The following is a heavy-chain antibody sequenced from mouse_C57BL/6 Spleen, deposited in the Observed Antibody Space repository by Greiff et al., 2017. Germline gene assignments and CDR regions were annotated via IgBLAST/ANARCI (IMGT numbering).Heavy chain of an antibody. J-gene: IGHJ2*01. CDR2: ISYDGSN. CDR1: GYSITSGYY. V-gene: IGHV3-6*01. D-gene: IGHD2-5*01. Sequence: EVHLVESGPGLVKPSQSLSLTCSVTGYSITSGYYWNWIRQFPGNKLEWMGYISYDGSNNYNPSLKNRISITRDTSKNQFFLKLNSVTTEDTATYYCARSSYYSNYFDYWGQGTTLTVSS. CDR3: ARSSYYSNYFDY.